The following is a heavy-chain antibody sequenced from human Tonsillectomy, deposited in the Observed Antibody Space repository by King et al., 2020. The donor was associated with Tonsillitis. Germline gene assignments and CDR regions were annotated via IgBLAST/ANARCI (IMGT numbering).Heavy chain of an antibody. CDR1: GFTFSSYA. D-gene: IGHD3-22*01. Sequence: VQLVESGGGVVQPGRSLRLSCAASGFTFSSYAMHWVRQAPGKGLEWVAVISYDGSNKYYADSVKGRFTISRDNSKNTLYLQMNSLRAEDTAVYYCASPIVVVITNAFDYWGQGTLVTVSS. CDR2: ISYDGSNK. CDR3: ASPIVVVITNAFDY. J-gene: IGHJ4*02. V-gene: IGHV3-30*04.